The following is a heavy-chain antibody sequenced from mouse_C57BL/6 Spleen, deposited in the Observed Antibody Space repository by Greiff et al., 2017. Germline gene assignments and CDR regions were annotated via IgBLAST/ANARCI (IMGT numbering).Heavy chain of an antibody. V-gene: IGHV1-59*01. CDR3: AGILYDYDGDFAD. CDR1: GYTFTSYW. D-gene: IGHD2-4*01. CDR2: IDPSDSYT. J-gene: IGHJ3*01. Sequence: QVQLQQPGAELVRPGTSVKLSCKASGYTFTSYWMHWVKQRPGQGLEWIGVIDPSDSYTNYNQKFKGKATLTVDTSSSTAYLQLSSLTSEDSAVYYCAGILYDYDGDFADWGKGTLVTVSA.